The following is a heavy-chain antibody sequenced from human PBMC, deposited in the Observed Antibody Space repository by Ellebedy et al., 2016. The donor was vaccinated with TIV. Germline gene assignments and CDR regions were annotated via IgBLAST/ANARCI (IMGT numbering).Heavy chain of an antibody. D-gene: IGHD1-26*01. J-gene: IGHJ4*02. CDR3: ARFSGSYGGFDF. V-gene: IGHV5-10-1*01. CDR2: IYPSDSYT. CDR1: GYSFSTYW. Sequence: PGGSLRLSCEGSGYSFSTYWITWVRQMPGKGLESVGSIYPSDSYTKYSPSFQGHVTMSVDNSINTAYLQWSSLKASDTALYYCARFSGSYGGFDFWGQGTLVTVSS.